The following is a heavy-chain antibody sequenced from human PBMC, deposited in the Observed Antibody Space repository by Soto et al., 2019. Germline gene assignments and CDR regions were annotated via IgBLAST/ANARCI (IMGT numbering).Heavy chain of an antibody. J-gene: IGHJ6*02. CDR1: GFTFSSYG. D-gene: IGHD6-6*01. CDR2: IWYDGSKK. V-gene: IGHV3-33*01. Sequence: QVQLVESGGGVVQPGRSLRLSCAASGFTFSSYGMHWVRQAPGKGLEWVAVIWYDGSKKYYADSVKGRFTISRDNSKNSLYLKRNSLRAEDTAVYYCARGHYSSSSDYYGMDVWGQGTTVTVSS. CDR3: ARGHYSSSSDYYGMDV.